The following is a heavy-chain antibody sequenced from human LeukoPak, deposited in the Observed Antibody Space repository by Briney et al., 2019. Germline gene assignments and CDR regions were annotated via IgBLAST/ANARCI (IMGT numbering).Heavy chain of an antibody. CDR2: ISYIGLT. J-gene: IGHJ6*03. V-gene: IGHV4-59*08. Sequence: SETLSLTCRVSGGSISTYYWTWIRQPPGKGLEWIGYISYIGLTNYNPSLKSRVTISVDRSKNQFSLKVTSVTAADTAVYYCARIRRLSDNDWSYYMAAWGRGTTVSVSS. D-gene: IGHD5-12*01. CDR1: GGSISTYY. CDR3: ARIRRLSDNDWSYYMAA.